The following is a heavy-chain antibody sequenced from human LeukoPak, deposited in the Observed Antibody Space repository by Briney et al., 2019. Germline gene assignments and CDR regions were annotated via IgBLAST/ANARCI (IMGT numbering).Heavy chain of an antibody. CDR1: GYIFSGYY. V-gene: IGHV1-2*04. Sequence: ASVKVSCKASGYIFSGYYMHGVRQAPGQGLEWVGRINPDTGDPNYARKFRGWVTITTDTSISSGYMELSRLKSDDTAVYYCVTGDYFDYWGQGTLVIVSS. CDR2: INPDTGDP. J-gene: IGHJ4*02. CDR3: VTGDYFDY.